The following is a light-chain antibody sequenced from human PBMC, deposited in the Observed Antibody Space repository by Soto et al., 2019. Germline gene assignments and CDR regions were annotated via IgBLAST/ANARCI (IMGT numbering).Light chain of an antibody. CDR2: GAS. V-gene: IGKV3-20*01. CDR3: QQYGSSRRT. Sequence: EIMLTQSPATLSLSPGERATLSCRASQSVSSYLAWYQQKPGQAPRLLIYGASSRATGIPDRFSGSGSGTDFSLTISRLEPEDFAMYYCQQYGSSRRTFGQGTKVDIK. CDR1: QSVSSY. J-gene: IGKJ1*01.